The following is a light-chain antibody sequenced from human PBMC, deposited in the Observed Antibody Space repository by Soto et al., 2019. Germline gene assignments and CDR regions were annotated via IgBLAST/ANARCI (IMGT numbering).Light chain of an antibody. CDR3: SSYITSSTVV. CDR1: SSDVGAYGY. Sequence: QSALTQPASVSGSPGQSITISCTGTSSDVGAYGYVSWYQQHPGKAPKLMIYEVSYRPSGVSNRFSGSKSGNAASLTISGLQAEDEADYYCSSYITSSTVVFGGGTKVTVL. CDR2: EVS. V-gene: IGLV2-14*01. J-gene: IGLJ2*01.